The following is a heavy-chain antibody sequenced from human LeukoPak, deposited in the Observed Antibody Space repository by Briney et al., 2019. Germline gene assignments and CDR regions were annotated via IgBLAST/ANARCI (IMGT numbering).Heavy chain of an antibody. CDR2: IYYSGST. J-gene: IGHJ6*01. CDR1: GGSISTYY. V-gene: IGHV4-59*01. Sequence: SETLSPTSTVSGGSISTYYCSWIRQPPGKGLEWIGYIYYSGSTNYNPSLKSRVTISLDTSKNQFSLRLSSVTAADTAVYYCARSYDSRGYYYYGMDVWGERWTLTVSS. CDR3: ARSYDSRGYYYYGMDV. D-gene: IGHD3-22*01.